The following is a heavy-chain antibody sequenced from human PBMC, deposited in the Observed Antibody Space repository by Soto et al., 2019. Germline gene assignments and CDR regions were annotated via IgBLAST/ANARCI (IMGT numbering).Heavy chain of an antibody. D-gene: IGHD4-17*01. CDR2: IKRNADGGTA. CDR3: NTAATTVTTIDY. CDR1: GFTFSNAW. Sequence: EVQLVESGGGLVKPGGSLRLSCAASGFTFSNAWMSWVRQAPGKGLEWVGRIKRNADGGTADYAAPVKGRFTISRDDSKITLYLQMKSLKTEDTAVYYCNTAATTVTTIDYWGQGTLVTVSS. V-gene: IGHV3-15*01. J-gene: IGHJ4*02.